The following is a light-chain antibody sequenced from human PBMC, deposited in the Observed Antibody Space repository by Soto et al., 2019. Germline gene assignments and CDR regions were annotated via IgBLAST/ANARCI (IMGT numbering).Light chain of an antibody. J-gene: IGLJ2*01. CDR1: SSNIGADYN. CDR2: GNN. Sequence: QSVLTQPPSVSGAPGQRVTISCTGTSSNIGADYNVHWYRQLPGTAPKLLIYGNNHRPSGVPDRFSASKSGPSASLAITGLQPEDEADYYFQSYDTGLRGMIFGGGTKLTVL. CDR3: QSYDTGLRGMI. V-gene: IGLV1-40*01.